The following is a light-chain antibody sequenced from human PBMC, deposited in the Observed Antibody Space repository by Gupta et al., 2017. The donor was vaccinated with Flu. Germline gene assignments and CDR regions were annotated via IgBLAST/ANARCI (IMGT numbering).Light chain of an antibody. V-gene: IGLV1-44*01. J-gene: IGLJ1*01. CDR2: TTN. CDR3: GAWDDILNGYV. Sequence: SVLTPSPSASATPGQTVTISCFGSSSNIGRDHVNWHQQLPGTAPKLLIHTTNQRPSGVPDRFSGSKSGTSASLTISGPQSEDEADYYCGAWDDILNGYVFGTGTKVTVL. CDR1: SSNIGRDH.